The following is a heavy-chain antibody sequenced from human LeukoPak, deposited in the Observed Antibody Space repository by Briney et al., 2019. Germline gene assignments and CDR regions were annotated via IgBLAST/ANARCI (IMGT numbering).Heavy chain of an antibody. V-gene: IGHV3-30*03. CDR3: LTEDMGSVFEY. J-gene: IGHJ4*02. D-gene: IGHD3-10*01. CDR1: GFTFSTLG. CDR2: ISYNGGVK. Sequence: PGTSLRLSCAVSGFTFSTLGLHWVRQAPGQGLEWGALISYNGGVKYYADSVEGRFTISRDNYKNTLYLQMNSLRTEDTAVYYCLTEDMGSVFEYWGQGTLVTVSS.